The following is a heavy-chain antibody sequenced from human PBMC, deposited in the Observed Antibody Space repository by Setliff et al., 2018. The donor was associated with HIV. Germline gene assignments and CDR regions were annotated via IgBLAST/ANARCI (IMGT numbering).Heavy chain of an antibody. V-gene: IGHV4-61*02. D-gene: IGHD1-26*01. J-gene: IGHJ2*01. Sequence: SETLSLTCSVSGDSISSGSYYWSWIRQPAGKGLEWIGRIYTSGKTHYSPSLKSRITISADTSKNQLSLNLSSVTAADTAVYYCARAAYSGTYLWEPATDLWGRGTLVTVSS. CDR2: IYTSGKT. CDR3: ARAAYSGTYLWEPATDL. CDR1: GDSISSGSYY.